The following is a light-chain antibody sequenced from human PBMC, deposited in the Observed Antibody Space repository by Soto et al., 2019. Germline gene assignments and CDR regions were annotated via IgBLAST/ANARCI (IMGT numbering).Light chain of an antibody. CDR3: QQYGSSPPCT. J-gene: IGKJ2*02. Sequence: EIVLTQSPGTLSLSPGERATLSCRASQSVSSSYLAWYQQKPGQAPRLLSYGASSRATGIPDRFSGSGSGTDFTLTICRLEPEDFAVYYCQQYGSSPPCTFGQGTKLEIK. V-gene: IGKV3-20*01. CDR2: GAS. CDR1: QSVSSSY.